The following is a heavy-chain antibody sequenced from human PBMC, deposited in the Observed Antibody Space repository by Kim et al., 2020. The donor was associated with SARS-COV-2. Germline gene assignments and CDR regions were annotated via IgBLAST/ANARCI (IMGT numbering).Heavy chain of an antibody. J-gene: IGHJ3*02. CDR3: ARVGSRSLNAFDI. V-gene: IGHV4-34*01. D-gene: IGHD2-15*01. Sequence: YHPSHKSRIPISGDTSKHQFSLKLSSVTAADTAVYYCARVGSRSLNAFDIWGQGTMVTVSS.